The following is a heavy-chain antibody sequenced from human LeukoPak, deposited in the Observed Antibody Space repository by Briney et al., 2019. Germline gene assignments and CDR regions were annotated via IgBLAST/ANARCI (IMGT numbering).Heavy chain of an antibody. CDR1: GGSISSGGYS. D-gene: IGHD3-10*01. CDR2: IYYSGST. Sequence: SETLSLTCAVSGGSISSGGYSWSWIRQPPGKGLEWIGYIYYSGSTYYNPSLKSRVTISVDTSKNQFSLKLSSVTAADTAVYYCARGPSGGVITSWGQGTLVTVSS. CDR3: ARGPSGGVITS. V-gene: IGHV4-30-4*07. J-gene: IGHJ4*02.